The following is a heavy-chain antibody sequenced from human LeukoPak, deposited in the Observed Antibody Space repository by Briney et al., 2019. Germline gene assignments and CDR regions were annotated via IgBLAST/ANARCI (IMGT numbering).Heavy chain of an antibody. D-gene: IGHD5-18*01. J-gene: IGHJ4*02. V-gene: IGHV3-48*04. CDR1: GFTFSNAW. Sequence: PGGSLRLSCAASGFTFSNAWMNWVRQAPGKGLEWVSYISSSGSTIYYADSVKGRFTISRGNAKNSLYLQMNSLRAEDTAVYYCARDSMGIQLWWGIFDYWGQGTLVTVSS. CDR3: ARDSMGIQLWWGIFDY. CDR2: ISSSGSTI.